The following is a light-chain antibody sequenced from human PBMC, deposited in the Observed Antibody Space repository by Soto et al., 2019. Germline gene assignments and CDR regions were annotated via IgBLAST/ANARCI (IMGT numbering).Light chain of an antibody. CDR3: QQYNNWT. Sequence: EIVFTQSPGTLSLSPGERATLSCRTSQSVSNNYLAWYQQKPGQAPRLLIYGASNRATGIPARFSGSGSGTEFPLTISSLQSEDFAVYYCQQYNNWTFGQGTKVDIK. CDR2: GAS. CDR1: QSVSNN. V-gene: IGKV3-15*01. J-gene: IGKJ1*01.